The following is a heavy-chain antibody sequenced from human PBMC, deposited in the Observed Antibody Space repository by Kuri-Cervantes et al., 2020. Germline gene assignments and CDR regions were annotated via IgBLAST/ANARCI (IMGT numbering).Heavy chain of an antibody. J-gene: IGHJ5*02. CDR1: GYSFTSYW. Sequence: GVSLKISCKGSGYSFTSYWIGWVRQMPGKGLEWVSSISTSGYDTYYAGSVEGRFTVSRDNSRNTLYLQMNSLRAEDTAVYYCAKGCGADCYAGHHWGQGALVTVSS. CDR2: ISTSGYDT. D-gene: IGHD2-21*02. V-gene: IGHV3-23*01. CDR3: AKGCGADCYAGHH.